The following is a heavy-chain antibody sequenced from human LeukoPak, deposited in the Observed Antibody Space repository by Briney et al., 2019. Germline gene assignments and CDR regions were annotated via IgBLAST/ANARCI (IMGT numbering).Heavy chain of an antibody. Sequence: XXAXGKXXXXXSGISGSGGSTYYADSVKGRFTISRDNSKNTLYLQMNSLRAEDTAVYYCAKESYDSSGLIDYWGQGTLVTVSS. D-gene: IGHD3-22*01. J-gene: IGHJ4*02. CDR3: AKESYDSSGLIDY. V-gene: IGHV3-23*01. CDR2: ISGSGGST.